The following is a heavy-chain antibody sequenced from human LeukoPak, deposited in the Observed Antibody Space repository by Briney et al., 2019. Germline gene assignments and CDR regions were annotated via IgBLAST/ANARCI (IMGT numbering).Heavy chain of an antibody. CDR3: ARGGDSGSYYFDY. CDR2: IIPVLGIA. J-gene: IGHJ4*02. V-gene: IGHV1-69*02. CDR1: GGSFSSYT. D-gene: IGHD1-26*01. Sequence: SVKVSCKASGGSFSSYTINWVRQAPGQAPGQGLEWMGRIIPVLGIANYAQKFQGRVTITADKSTSTAYMELSSLKSDDTAVYYCARGGDSGSYYFDYWGQGTLVTVSS.